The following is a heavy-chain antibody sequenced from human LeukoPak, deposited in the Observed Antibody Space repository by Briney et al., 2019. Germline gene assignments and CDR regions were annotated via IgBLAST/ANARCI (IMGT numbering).Heavy chain of an antibody. V-gene: IGHV3-23*01. D-gene: IGHD1-14*01. Sequence: GGSLRLSCAASGFTFSHHGMNWVRQAPGKGLEWVSGVGPSGARTYYADSVKGRFTVSRDNSKNTLSLQMNSLRTEDTAVYYCAKPARTDYADYWGQGTLVTVSS. CDR3: AKPARTDYADY. J-gene: IGHJ4*02. CDR2: VGPSGART. CDR1: GFTFSHHG.